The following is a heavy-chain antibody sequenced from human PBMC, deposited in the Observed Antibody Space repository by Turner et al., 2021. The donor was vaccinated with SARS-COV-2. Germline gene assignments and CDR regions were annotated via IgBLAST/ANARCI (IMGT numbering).Heavy chain of an antibody. J-gene: IGHJ6*02. Sequence: QLLLQESGPGLVKPSETLSSSCAVSGGSISSSSYYWGWLRPPPEKGLEWIGSIYYSGITYYNPSLKSRVTISVDTSKNQFSLKLSSVTAADTAVYYCARLMDTAMDYYGMDVWGQGTTVTVSS. V-gene: IGHV4-39*01. CDR1: GGSISSSSYY. CDR2: IYYSGIT. D-gene: IGHD5-18*01. CDR3: ARLMDTAMDYYGMDV.